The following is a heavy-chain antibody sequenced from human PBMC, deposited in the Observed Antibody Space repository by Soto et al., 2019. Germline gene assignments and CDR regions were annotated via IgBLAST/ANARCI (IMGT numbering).Heavy chain of an antibody. V-gene: IGHV1-18*01. CDR2: ISGYNGNT. Sequence: QVPLVQSGAEVKNPGASVTVSCKASGYEFDNYGISWVRQAPGQGLEWMGWISGYNGNTNSAENFHGRVTMTRDTSTRIAYMELKSQRSDATAVYYCARGLTRFGESTDPCDVWGQGTMVTVSS. J-gene: IGHJ3*01. D-gene: IGHD3-10*01. CDR1: GYEFDNYG. CDR3: ARGLTRFGESTDPCDV.